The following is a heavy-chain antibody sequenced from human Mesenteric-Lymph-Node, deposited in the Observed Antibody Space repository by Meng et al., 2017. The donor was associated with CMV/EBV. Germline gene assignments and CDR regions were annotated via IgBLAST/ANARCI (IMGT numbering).Heavy chain of an antibody. CDR3: ARVRCSDASCYNQHTWFDP. Sequence: SVKVSCKASGGTFSSYAISWVRQAPGQGLEWMGGIIPIFGTANYAQKFQGRVTITTDESTSTAYMELSSLRSDDTAVYYCARVRCSDASCYNQHTWFDPWGQGTLVTVSS. V-gene: IGHV1-69*05. CDR2: IIPIFGTA. CDR1: GGTFSSYA. D-gene: IGHD2-2*02. J-gene: IGHJ5*02.